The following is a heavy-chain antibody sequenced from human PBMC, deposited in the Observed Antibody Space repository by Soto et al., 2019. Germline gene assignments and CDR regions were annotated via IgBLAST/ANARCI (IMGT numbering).Heavy chain of an antibody. V-gene: IGHV4-30-2*01. J-gene: IGHJ4*02. CDR1: GGSLSGATYS. CDR2: IFPSGTT. CDR3: ARSREFDY. Sequence: LSLPCGVSGGSLSGATYSWNWIRQPPGKGLEWIGYIFPSGTTYYNPSLKSRVTISIDVSKNQFSLSLRSLTAADTAVYYCARSREFDYWSQGTLVTVSS.